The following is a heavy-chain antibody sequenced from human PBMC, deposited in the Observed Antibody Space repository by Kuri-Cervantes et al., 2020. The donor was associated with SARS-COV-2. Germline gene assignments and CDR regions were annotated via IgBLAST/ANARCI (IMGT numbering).Heavy chain of an antibody. D-gene: IGHD6-19*01. J-gene: IGHJ4*02. Sequence: GGSLRLSCAASGFTFSSYAMTWVRQAPGKGLECVSSLSVSGGNTYYADSVKGRFTIPRDNSRNTLYLQMNSLSAEDTAVYYCAKDLAVAGSEDDSWGQGNLVTVSS. CDR2: LSVSGGNT. CDR3: AKDLAVAGSEDDS. CDR1: GFTFSSYA. V-gene: IGHV3-23*01.